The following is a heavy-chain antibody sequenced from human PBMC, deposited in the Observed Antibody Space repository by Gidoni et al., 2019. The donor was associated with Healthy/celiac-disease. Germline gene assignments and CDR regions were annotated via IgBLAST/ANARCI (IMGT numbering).Heavy chain of an antibody. Sequence: EVQLVASGGGLVQPGGSLRLSCAASGFTFISYRMNWVRQAPGKGREWVSYISSSSSTIYYADSVKGRFTISRDNAKNSLYLQMNSLRDEDTAVYYCARVNGRVVPAAIGWFDPWGQGTLVTVSS. J-gene: IGHJ5*02. CDR1: GFTFISYR. D-gene: IGHD2-2*01. CDR2: ISSSSSTI. V-gene: IGHV3-48*02. CDR3: ARVNGRVVPAAIGWFDP.